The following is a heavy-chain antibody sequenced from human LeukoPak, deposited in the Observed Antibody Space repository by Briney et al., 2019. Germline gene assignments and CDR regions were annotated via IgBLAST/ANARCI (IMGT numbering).Heavy chain of an antibody. CDR3: ARYMTAVVVTAIQREDDAFDI. D-gene: IGHD2-21*02. V-gene: IGHV1-69*06. J-gene: IGHJ3*02. CDR1: GGTFNSYA. CDR2: IIPIFGTA. Sequence: SVKVSCKASGGTFNSYAISWVRQAPGQGLEWMGGIIPIFGTANYAQKFQGRVTITADKSTSTAYTEMSSLRSEDTAVYYCARYMTAVVVTAIQREDDAFDIWGQGTMVTVSS.